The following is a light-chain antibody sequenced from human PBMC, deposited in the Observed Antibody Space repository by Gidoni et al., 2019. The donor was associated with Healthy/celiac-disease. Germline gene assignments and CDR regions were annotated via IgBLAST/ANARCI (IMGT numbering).Light chain of an antibody. CDR1: QGSSSY. J-gene: IGKJ2*01. Sequence: DIHMTQSPSSVSASVGDIVTITCRVSQGSSSYFTCYRQQPEKVPTLLFYSSSNVQSVVPSRCSGSGSGTDFTLTSSSLQPEDVATYCGQRTYNAVTFGQGTKLEIK. CDR3: QRTYNAVT. V-gene: IGKV1-27*01. CDR2: SSS.